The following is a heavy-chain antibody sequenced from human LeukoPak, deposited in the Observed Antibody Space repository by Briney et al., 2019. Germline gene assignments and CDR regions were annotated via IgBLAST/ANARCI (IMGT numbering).Heavy chain of an antibody. Sequence: GGSLRLSCAASGFTFSSYGMSWVRQAPGKGLEWVSAISGSGGSTYYADSVKGRFTISRDNAKNSLYLQMNSLRAEDTALYYCARPSGPNYYYYYMDVWGKGTTVTVSS. CDR2: ISGSGGST. CDR1: GFTFSSYG. CDR3: ARPSGPNYYYYYMDV. J-gene: IGHJ6*03. V-gene: IGHV3-23*01.